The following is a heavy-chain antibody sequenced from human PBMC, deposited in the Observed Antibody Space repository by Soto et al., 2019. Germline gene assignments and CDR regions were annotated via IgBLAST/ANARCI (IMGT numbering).Heavy chain of an antibody. D-gene: IGHD6-13*01. V-gene: IGHV4-31*03. Sequence: QVQLQESGPGLVKPSQTLSLTCTVSGGSISSGGHYWSWIRQHPGKGLEWIGYIYYSGSTYYNPSLKSRVTISVDTSKNQFSLKLSSVTAADTAVYYCARDLAAALYWYFALWGRGTLVTVSS. J-gene: IGHJ2*01. CDR2: IYYSGST. CDR1: GGSISSGGHY. CDR3: ARDLAAALYWYFAL.